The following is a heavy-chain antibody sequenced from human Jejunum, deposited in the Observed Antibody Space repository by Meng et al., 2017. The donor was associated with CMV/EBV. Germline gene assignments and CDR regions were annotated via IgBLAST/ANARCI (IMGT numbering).Heavy chain of an antibody. Sequence: WSASGFTFSHYIMNWVRQAPGKGLEWVSSIAGSXSYIYYADSVKGRFTISRDNAKNSLFLQMNSLRAEDTGVYFCARGPDYDYRGSGRGQGTLVTVSS. J-gene: IGHJ4*02. V-gene: IGHV3-21*01. CDR1: GFTFSHYI. CDR3: ARGPDYDYRGSG. CDR2: IAGSXSYI. D-gene: IGHD3-10*01.